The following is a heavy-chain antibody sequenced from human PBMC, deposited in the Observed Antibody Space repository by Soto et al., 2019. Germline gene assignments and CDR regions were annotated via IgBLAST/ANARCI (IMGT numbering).Heavy chain of an antibody. CDR1: GYTFTGYY. CDR3: ARGLGSGYDSWGYYYGMDV. D-gene: IGHD5-12*01. CDR2: INPNSGGT. V-gene: IGHV1-2*02. J-gene: IGHJ6*02. Sequence: ASVKVSCKASGYTFTGYYVHWVRQAPGQGLEWMGWINPNSGGTNYAQKFQGRVTMTRDTSISTAYMELSRLRSDDTAVYYCARGLGSGYDSWGYYYGMDVWGQGTTVTVSS.